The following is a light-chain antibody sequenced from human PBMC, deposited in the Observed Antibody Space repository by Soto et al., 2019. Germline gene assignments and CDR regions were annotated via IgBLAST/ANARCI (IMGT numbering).Light chain of an antibody. CDR2: DAS. CDR3: QQYYTYSWT. V-gene: IGKV1-5*01. Sequence: IQMTQPPSTLPASEGARVPITCRASQSISTWLAWYQQKPGKAPKLLIYDASSLESGVPSRFSGSGSGTEFTLTISSLQPDDFATYYCQQYYTYSWTFGQGTKVEF. J-gene: IGKJ1*01. CDR1: QSISTW.